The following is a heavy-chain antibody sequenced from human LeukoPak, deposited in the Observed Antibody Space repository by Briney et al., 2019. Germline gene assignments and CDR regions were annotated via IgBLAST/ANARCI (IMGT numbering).Heavy chain of an antibody. CDR3: ARVRAGHPPAHYYFDY. Sequence: ASVKVSCKASGYTFTGYYMHWVRQAPGQGLEWMGWISAYNGNTNYAQKLQGRVTMTTDTSTSTAYMELRSLRSDDTAVYYCARVRAGHPPAHYYFDYWGQGTLVTVSS. J-gene: IGHJ4*02. CDR2: ISAYNGNT. V-gene: IGHV1-18*04. CDR1: GYTFTGYY.